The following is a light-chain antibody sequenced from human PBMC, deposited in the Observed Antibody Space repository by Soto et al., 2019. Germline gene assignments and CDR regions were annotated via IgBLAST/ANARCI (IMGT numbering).Light chain of an antibody. V-gene: IGKV3-20*01. CDR1: QSVSSSY. J-gene: IGKJ3*01. CDR3: QQYGSSPLFT. Sequence: EIVLTQSPGTLSLSPGERATLSCRASQSVSSSYLAWYQQKPGQAPRLLIYGASSRTTVIPDRFSGSGSGTYFTLTISRLEPEDFAVYYCQQYGSSPLFTFGPGTKVDIK. CDR2: GAS.